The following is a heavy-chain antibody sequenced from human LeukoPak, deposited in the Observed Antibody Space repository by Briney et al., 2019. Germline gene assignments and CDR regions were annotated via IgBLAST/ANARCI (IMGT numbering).Heavy chain of an antibody. Sequence: SETLSLTCTVSGGSISSYYWSWIRQPPGKGLEWIGYIYYSGSTNYNPSLKSRVTISVDTSKNQFSLKLSSVNAADTAVYYCARDTDEYFQHWGQGTLVTVSS. CDR3: ARDTDEYFQH. CDR1: GGSISSYY. D-gene: IGHD2-8*02. CDR2: IYYSGST. J-gene: IGHJ1*01. V-gene: IGHV4-59*01.